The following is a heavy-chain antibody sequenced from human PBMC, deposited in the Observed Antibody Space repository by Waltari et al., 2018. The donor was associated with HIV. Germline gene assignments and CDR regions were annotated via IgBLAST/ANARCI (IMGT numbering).Heavy chain of an antibody. J-gene: IGHJ4*02. V-gene: IGHV1-69*02. CDR1: GITFSSYS. CDR3: ASARETMGVDLAF. D-gene: IGHD3-10*01. Sequence: QVQLVQSGAEVKTPGSSVKVYCRASGITFSSYSINWVRRAPGQGLEWTGKITPMGEKAHSAQKFQGRLTITADKATTTAYMELNNLSTDDTAVYYCASARETMGVDLAFWGQGTLVAVSS. CDR2: ITPMGEKA.